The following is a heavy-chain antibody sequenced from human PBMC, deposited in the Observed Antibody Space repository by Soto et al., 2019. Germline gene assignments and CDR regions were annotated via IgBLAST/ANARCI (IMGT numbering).Heavy chain of an antibody. D-gene: IGHD3-22*01. V-gene: IGHV4-38-2*01. CDR3: ARVGPWVPYYYDSSPYTFENWFDP. Sequence: SETLSLTCAVSGYSISSGYYWGWLRQPPGKGLEWIGSIYYGGSTYYNPSLNSRVTLSIDMTNNHVSLILNSVTAADTAVYYCARVGPWVPYYYDSSPYTFENWFDPWGQGTLVTVSS. CDR1: GYSISSGYY. CDR2: IYYGGST. J-gene: IGHJ5*02.